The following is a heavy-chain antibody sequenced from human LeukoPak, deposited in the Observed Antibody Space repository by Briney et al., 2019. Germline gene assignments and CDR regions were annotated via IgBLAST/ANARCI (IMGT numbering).Heavy chain of an antibody. J-gene: IGHJ4*02. V-gene: IGHV1-2*02. CDR1: GYTFTGYY. Sequence: ASAKVSCKASGYTFTGYYMHWVRQAPGQGLEWMGWINPNSGGTNYAQKFQGRVTMTRDTSISTAYMELSRLRSDDTAVYYCARDPPRGWYYDYVWGSYPRYYFDYWGQGTLVTVSS. CDR2: INPNSGGT. CDR3: ARDPPRGWYYDYVWGSYPRYYFDY. D-gene: IGHD3-16*02.